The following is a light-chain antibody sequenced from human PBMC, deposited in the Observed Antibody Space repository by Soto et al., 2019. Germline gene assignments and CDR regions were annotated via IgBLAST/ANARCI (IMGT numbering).Light chain of an antibody. V-gene: IGKV3-20*01. CDR3: QQYGSLSWT. Sequence: EILLTQSPGTLSLSPGERATLSCRASQSVSSSYLAWYQQKPGQAPRLLIFGASGRATGIPDRFSGSGSGTDFTLTISRLEPEDFAVYYCQQYGSLSWTFGQGTKVDIK. CDR1: QSVSSSY. CDR2: GAS. J-gene: IGKJ1*01.